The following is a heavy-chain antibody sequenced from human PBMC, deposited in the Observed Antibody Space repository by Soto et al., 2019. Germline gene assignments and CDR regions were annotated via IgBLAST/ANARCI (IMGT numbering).Heavy chain of an antibody. D-gene: IGHD6-19*01. J-gene: IGHJ4*02. CDR3: ARSVAVPGAHIDY. Sequence: SEALSLTCSVSGGSISGSYWSWIRQSPGKGLEWLGYVYYTGSTNYSPSLRSRVSISVDTSKNEFSLRLSSVTAADTAVYFCARSVAVPGAHIDYWGQGTQVTVSS. V-gene: IGHV4-59*01. CDR1: GGSISGSY. CDR2: VYYTGST.